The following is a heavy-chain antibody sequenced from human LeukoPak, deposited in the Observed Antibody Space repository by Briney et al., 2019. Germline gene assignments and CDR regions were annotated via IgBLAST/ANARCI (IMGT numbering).Heavy chain of an antibody. Sequence: EASVKVSCKASGYTFTGYYMHWVRQAPGQGLEWMGWINPNSGGTNYAQKFQGRVTMTRDTSISTAYMELSRLRSDDTAVYYCARAIVVVPRAFDYWGQGTPVTVSS. CDR1: GYTFTGYY. J-gene: IGHJ4*02. D-gene: IGHD2-2*01. CDR2: INPNSGGT. V-gene: IGHV1-2*02. CDR3: ARAIVVVPRAFDY.